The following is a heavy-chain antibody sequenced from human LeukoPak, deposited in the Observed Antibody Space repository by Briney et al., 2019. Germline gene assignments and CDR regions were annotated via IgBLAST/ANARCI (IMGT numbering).Heavy chain of an antibody. CDR2: VSVEGTGR. J-gene: IGHJ4*02. V-gene: IGHV3-30*09. CDR1: GFTFSSYT. D-gene: IGHD4-11*01. CDR3: ATVTKVDFDY. Sequence: GGSLRLSCAASGFTFSSYTFYWFRQAPGKGLEWVASVSVEGTGRYFPGSVEGRFAISRDDSKKSVFLQMSNLRHEDTAVYFCATVTKVDFDYWGQGTLVTVSS.